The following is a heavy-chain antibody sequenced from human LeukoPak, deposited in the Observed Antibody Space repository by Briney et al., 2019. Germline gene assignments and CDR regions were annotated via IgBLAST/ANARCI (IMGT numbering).Heavy chain of an antibody. Sequence: GGSLRLSCAASGFTFGNYAMSWVRQAPGKGLEWVSGLSSGGGSTYYADSVKGRFTISRDNSKNTLYLQMNSLRAEDTAVYYCAKLNGYSSSWFDYWGQGTLVTVSS. J-gene: IGHJ4*02. V-gene: IGHV3-23*01. CDR3: AKLNGYSSSWFDY. CDR1: GFTFGNYA. D-gene: IGHD6-13*01. CDR2: LSSGGGST.